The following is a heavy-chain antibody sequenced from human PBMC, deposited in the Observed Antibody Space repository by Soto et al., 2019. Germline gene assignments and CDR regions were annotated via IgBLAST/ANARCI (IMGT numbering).Heavy chain of an antibody. CDR1: GFTFSGSA. J-gene: IGHJ6*03. CDR2: IRSKGNNYAT. CDR3: SRQASDFWSGKPQYYMDV. V-gene: IGHV3-73*01. D-gene: IGHD3-3*01. Sequence: EVQLVESGGGLVQPGGSLKLSWAASGFTFSGSAMRWVRQASGKGLEWVGRIRSKGNNYATAYGASLKGRFTISRDDSKNTAYLQMNSLNTEDTAVYYCSRQASDFWSGKPQYYMDVWGKGTTVTVSS.